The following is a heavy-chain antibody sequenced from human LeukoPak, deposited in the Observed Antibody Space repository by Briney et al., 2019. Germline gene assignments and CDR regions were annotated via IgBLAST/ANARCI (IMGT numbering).Heavy chain of an antibody. CDR2: ISPSGVT. V-gene: IGHV4-4*09. J-gene: IGHJ5*02. CDR3: AKHRENYYESSHVGLDP. CDR1: GDSVSRSY. D-gene: IGHD3-22*01. Sequence: SETLSLTCTVSGDSVSRSYWSWIRQPPGKGLEWIGYISPSGVTSYSPALKSRVSISRDTSKNEFSLRLSSSTAADTAIYFCAKHRENYYESSHVGLDPWGQGSWVIVSP.